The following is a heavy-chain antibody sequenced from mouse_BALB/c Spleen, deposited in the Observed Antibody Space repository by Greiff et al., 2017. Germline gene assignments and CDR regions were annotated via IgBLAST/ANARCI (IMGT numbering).Heavy chain of an antibody. Sequence: QVQLKESGAELVRPGVSVKVSCKGSGYTFTDYAMHWVKQSHAKSLEWIGVISTYYGDASYNQKFKGKATMTVDKSSSTAYMELARLTSEDSAIYYCARLYYGNSFAYWGQGTLVTVSA. CDR2: ISTYYGDA. CDR3: ARLYYGNSFAY. V-gene: IGHV1S137*01. D-gene: IGHD2-1*01. J-gene: IGHJ3*01. CDR1: GYTFTDYA.